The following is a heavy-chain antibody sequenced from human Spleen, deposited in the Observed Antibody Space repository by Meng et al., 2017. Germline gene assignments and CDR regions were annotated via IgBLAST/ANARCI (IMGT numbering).Heavy chain of an antibody. CDR3: ARGDYAGHIDY. V-gene: IGHV4-34*01. CDR1: SGSFSGYY. D-gene: IGHD4-17*01. CDR2: INHSGGT. Sequence: SETLSLTCAVYSGSFSGYYWSWIRQPPGKGLEWIGEINHSGGTNWNPSLESRVTISVDTSKNQFSLRLSSMTAADTAVYYCARGDYAGHIDYWGQGTLVTVSS. J-gene: IGHJ4*02.